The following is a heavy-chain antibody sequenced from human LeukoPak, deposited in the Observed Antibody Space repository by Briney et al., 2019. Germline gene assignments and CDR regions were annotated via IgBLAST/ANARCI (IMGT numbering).Heavy chain of an antibody. CDR3: AREKASTTGTTDYDY. V-gene: IGHV3-21*01. CDR2: ISSSSSYI. Sequence: GGSLRLSCAASGFTFSSYSMNWVRQAPGKGLEWVSSISSSSSYIYYADSMKGRFSISRDNAKNSLFLQMNSLRAGDTAVYYCAREKASTTGTTDYDYWGQGTLVTVSS. D-gene: IGHD1-1*01. CDR1: GFTFSSYS. J-gene: IGHJ4*02.